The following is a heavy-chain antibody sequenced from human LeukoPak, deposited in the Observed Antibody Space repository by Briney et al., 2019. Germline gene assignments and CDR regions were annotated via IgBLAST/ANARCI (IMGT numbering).Heavy chain of an antibody. D-gene: IGHD4-17*01. J-gene: IGHJ6*03. CDR3: ARVNYGDYVNYYYYYYMDV. CDR2: INPNSGGT. V-gene: IGHV1-2*02. CDR1: GGTFSSYA. Sequence: ASVKVSCKASGGTFSSYAISWVRQAPGQGLEWMGWINPNSGGTNYAQKFQGRVTMTRDTSISTAYMELSRLRSDDTAVYYCARVNYGDYVNYYYYYYMDVWGKGTTVTVSS.